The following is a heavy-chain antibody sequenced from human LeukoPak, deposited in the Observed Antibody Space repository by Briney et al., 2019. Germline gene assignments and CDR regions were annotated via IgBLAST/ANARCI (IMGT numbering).Heavy chain of an antibody. J-gene: IGHJ4*02. CDR3: ASLRDSSGSTGHY. Sequence: SETLSLTCTVSNYSISRDYYWGWIRQPPGKGLEWIGSIYRSGSSYYNPSLKSRVTISVDTSKNQFSLKLSSAAAADTAVYYCASLRDSSGSTGHYWGQGTLVTVSS. D-gene: IGHD3-22*01. CDR1: NYSISRDYY. V-gene: IGHV4-38-2*02. CDR2: IYRSGSS.